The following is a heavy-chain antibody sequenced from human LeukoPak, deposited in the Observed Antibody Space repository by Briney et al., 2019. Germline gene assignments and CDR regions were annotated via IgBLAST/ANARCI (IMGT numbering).Heavy chain of an antibody. D-gene: IGHD3-22*01. V-gene: IGHV4-59*01. CDR2: IYYSGST. CDR3: ARDPYYYDSSGYYEVNHGGAFDI. J-gene: IGHJ3*02. CDR1: GGSLSSYY. Sequence: SETLSLTCTVSGGSLSSYYWSWIRQPPGKGLEWIGYIYYSGSTNYNPSLKSRVTISVDTSKNQFSLKLSSVTAADTAVYYCARDPYYYDSSGYYEVNHGGAFDIWGQGTMVTVSS.